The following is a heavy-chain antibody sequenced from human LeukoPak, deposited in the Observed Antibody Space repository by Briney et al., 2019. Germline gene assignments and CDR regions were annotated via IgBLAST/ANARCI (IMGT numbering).Heavy chain of an antibody. CDR1: GGSISSYY. CDR2: IYTSGST. V-gene: IGHV4-4*07. CDR3: ARDGIEVAGTGYFDY. J-gene: IGHJ4*01. Sequence: SETLSLTCTVSGGSISSYYWSWIRQPAGKGLEWIGRIYTSGSTNYNPSLKSRVTMSVDTSKNQSSLKLSSVTAADTAVYYCARDGIEVAGTGYFDYWDHGTLVTVSS. D-gene: IGHD6-13*01.